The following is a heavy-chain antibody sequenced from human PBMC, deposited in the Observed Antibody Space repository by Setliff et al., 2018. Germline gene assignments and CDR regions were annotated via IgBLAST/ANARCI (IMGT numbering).Heavy chain of an antibody. CDR3: VREGVDSRSSTDYRYYMDV. Sequence: SVKVSCKASGGTFSDYGISWVRQAPGLGLEWMGGTIPIFGTTDYAQKFRGRVTIITDESTSTAFMQLSSLRSEDTAVYYCVREGVDSRSSTDYRYYMDVWGKGTTVTVSS. CDR2: TIPIFGTT. D-gene: IGHD3-22*01. J-gene: IGHJ6*03. V-gene: IGHV1-69*05. CDR1: GGTFSDYG.